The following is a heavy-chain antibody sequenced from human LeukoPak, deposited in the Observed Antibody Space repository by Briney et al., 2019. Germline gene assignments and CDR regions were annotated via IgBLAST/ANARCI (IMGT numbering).Heavy chain of an antibody. CDR1: GFTVSSNY. CDR2: IYSGGNT. CDR3: ARAPGHSYGYYYYYYMDV. V-gene: IGHV3-53*01. J-gene: IGHJ6*03. Sequence: GGSLRLSCAASGFTVSSNYMSWVRQAPGKGLEWVSVIYSGGNTYYADSVKGRFTISRDNSKNTLYLQMNSLRAEDTAVYYCARAPGHSYGYYYYYYMDVWGKGTTVTVSS. D-gene: IGHD5-18*01.